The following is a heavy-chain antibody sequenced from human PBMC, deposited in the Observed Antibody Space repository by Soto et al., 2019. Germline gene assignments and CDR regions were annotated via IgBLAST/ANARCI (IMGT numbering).Heavy chain of an antibody. CDR2: ISAYNGNT. V-gene: IGHV1-18*01. Sequence: ASVKVSCKASGYTFTSYGISWVRQAPGQGLEWMGWISAYNGNTNYAQKLQGRVTMTTDTSTSTAYMELRSLGSDDTAVYYCARDGGGWQRGGVDYWGQGTLVTVSS. CDR1: GYTFTSYG. CDR3: ARDGGGWQRGGVDY. J-gene: IGHJ4*02. D-gene: IGHD3-16*01.